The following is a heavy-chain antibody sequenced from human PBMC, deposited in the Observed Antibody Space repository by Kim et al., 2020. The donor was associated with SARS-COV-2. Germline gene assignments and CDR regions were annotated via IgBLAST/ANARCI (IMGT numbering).Heavy chain of an antibody. V-gene: IGHV3-23*01. J-gene: IGHJ4*02. CDR3: AKGGGDFDY. D-gene: IGHD3-10*01. CDR1: GFTFNNYA. Sequence: GGSLRLSCAASGFTFNNYAMSWVRQAPGKGLEWLSTFSRSAGSTYYADSVKGRFTISRDNSKNTLYLQMNSLRAGDTAVYYCAKGGGDFDYWGQGTLVTVSS. CDR2: FSRSAGST.